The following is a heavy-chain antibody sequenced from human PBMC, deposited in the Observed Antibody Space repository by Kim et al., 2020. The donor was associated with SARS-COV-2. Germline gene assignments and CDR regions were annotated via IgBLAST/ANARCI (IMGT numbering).Heavy chain of an antibody. J-gene: IGHJ4*02. V-gene: IGHV4-34*01. CDR2: INHSGST. CDR3: ARGWGYSSSPPVDY. CDR1: GGSFSGYY. D-gene: IGHD6-6*01. Sequence: SETLSLTCAVYGGSFSGYYWSWIRQPPGKGLEWIGEINHSGSTNYNPSLKSRVTISVDTSKNQFSLKLSSVTAADTAVYYCARGWGYSSSPPVDYWGQGT.